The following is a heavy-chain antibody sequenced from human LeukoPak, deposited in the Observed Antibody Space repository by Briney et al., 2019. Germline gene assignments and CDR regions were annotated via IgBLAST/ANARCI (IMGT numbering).Heavy chain of an antibody. D-gene: IGHD4-17*01. CDR2: IYSGGTT. J-gene: IGHJ4*02. Sequence: GGSLRLSCAVSGFTVSSNYMSWVRQAPGKGLEWVSFIYSGGTTYYADSLKGRFTISSDNSKNTLYLQMNSLSAEDTAVYYCTRRGYGDYAPLDFWGQGTRATVSS. CDR1: GFTVSSNY. CDR3: TRRGYGDYAPLDF. V-gene: IGHV3-66*04.